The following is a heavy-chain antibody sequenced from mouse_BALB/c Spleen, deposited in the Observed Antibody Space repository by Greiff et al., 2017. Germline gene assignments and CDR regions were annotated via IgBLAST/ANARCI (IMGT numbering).Heavy chain of an antibody. Sequence: EVHLVESGGGLVKPGGSLKLSCAASGFTFSSYTMSWVRQTPEKRLEWVATISSGGGNTYYPDSVKGRFTISRDNAKNNLYLQMSSLRSEDTALYYCARGELRNYAMDYWGQGTSVTVSS. CDR1: GFTFSSYT. CDR2: ISSGGGNT. J-gene: IGHJ4*01. D-gene: IGHD1-1*01. CDR3: ARGELRNYAMDY. V-gene: IGHV5-9*03.